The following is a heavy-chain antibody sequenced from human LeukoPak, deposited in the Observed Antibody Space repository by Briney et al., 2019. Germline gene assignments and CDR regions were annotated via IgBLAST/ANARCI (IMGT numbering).Heavy chain of an antibody. V-gene: IGHV4-61*02. CDR2: IYTSGST. J-gene: IGHJ5*02. CDR1: GGSISSDDSY. CDR3: ARVFGGPVSRRFDP. D-gene: IGHD4-23*01. Sequence: PSQTLSLTCTVSGGSISSDDSYWSWIRQPAGKGLEWIGRIYTSGSTDYNPSLKSRVTISLDTSKNQFSLKLSSVTAADTAVYYCARVFGGPVSRRFDPWGQGTLVTVSS.